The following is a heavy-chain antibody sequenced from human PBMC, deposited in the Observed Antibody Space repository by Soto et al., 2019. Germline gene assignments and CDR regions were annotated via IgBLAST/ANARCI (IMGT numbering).Heavy chain of an antibody. D-gene: IGHD6-6*01. CDR3: ARDGTYSSWSIFDY. V-gene: IGHV3-33*01. J-gene: IGHJ4*02. CDR2: IWYDGSNK. Sequence: PGGSLRLSCAASGFTFSSYGMHWVRQAPGKGLEWVAVIWYDGSNKYYADSVKGRFTISRDNSKNTLYLQMNSLRAEDTAVYYCARDGTYSSWSIFDYWGQGTLVTVSP. CDR1: GFTFSSYG.